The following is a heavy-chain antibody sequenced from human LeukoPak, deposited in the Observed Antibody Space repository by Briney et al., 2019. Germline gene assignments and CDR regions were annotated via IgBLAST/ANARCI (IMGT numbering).Heavy chain of an antibody. CDR1: GFTFSSYA. D-gene: IGHD2-2*01. V-gene: IGHV3-23*01. J-gene: IGHJ4*02. Sequence: GGSLRLSCAASGFTFSSYAMSWVRQAPGKGLEWVSAISGSGGSTYYADSVKGRFTISRDNSKDTLYLQMNSLRAEDTAVYYCAKDGQYQLLLYYFDYWGQGTLVTVSS. CDR2: ISGSGGST. CDR3: AKDGQYQLLLYYFDY.